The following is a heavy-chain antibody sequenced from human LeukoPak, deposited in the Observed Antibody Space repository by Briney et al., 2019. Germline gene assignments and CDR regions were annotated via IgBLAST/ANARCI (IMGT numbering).Heavy chain of an antibody. J-gene: IGHJ6*03. D-gene: IGHD2-8*02. CDR2: MYYRGIT. V-gene: IGHV4-59*12. CDR1: GDSIDASY. Sequence: SETLSLTCSVSGDSIDASYWGWIRQPPGKGLEWIGYMYYRGITNYNPSLKSRVTISIDTSKNQFSLKVSSVTAADTAVYYCARGPTGYYMDVWGKGTTVTVSS. CDR3: ARGPTGYYMDV.